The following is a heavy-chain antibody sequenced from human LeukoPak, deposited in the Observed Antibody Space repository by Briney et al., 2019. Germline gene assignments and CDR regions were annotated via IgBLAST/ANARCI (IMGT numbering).Heavy chain of an antibody. CDR1: GGSISSGSYY. V-gene: IGHV4-61*02. D-gene: IGHD2-15*01. CDR2: IYTSGST. Sequence: SQTLSLTCTVSGGSISSGSYYWSWIRQPAGKGLEWIGRIYTSGSTNYNPSLKSRVTISVDTSKNQFSLKLSSVTAADTAVYYCARGGDCSGGSCYLTRGYSYGYYYYYGMDVWGQGTTVTVSS. J-gene: IGHJ6*02. CDR3: ARGGDCSGGSCYLTRGYSYGYYYYYGMDV.